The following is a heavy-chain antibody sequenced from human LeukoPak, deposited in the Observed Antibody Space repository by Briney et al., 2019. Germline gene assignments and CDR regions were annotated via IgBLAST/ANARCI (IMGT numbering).Heavy chain of an antibody. J-gene: IGHJ4*02. CDR2: TYSGGST. CDR3: ARLSVGSGGSPYFDY. CDR1: GFTVSSNY. V-gene: IGHV3-66*02. Sequence: PGGSLRLSCAASGFTVSSNYMSWVRQAPGKGLEWVSVTYSGGSTYYADSVKGRFTISRDNSKNTLYLQMNSLRAEDTAVYYCARLSVGSGGSPYFDYWGQGTLVTVSS. D-gene: IGHD1-1*01.